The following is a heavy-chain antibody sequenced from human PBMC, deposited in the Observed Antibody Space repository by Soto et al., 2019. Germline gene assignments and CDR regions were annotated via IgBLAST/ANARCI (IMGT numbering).Heavy chain of an antibody. J-gene: IGHJ6*02. CDR2: ISPGDSDT. CDR1: GYSFTSYW. D-gene: IGHD6-19*01. Sequence: PGESLKISCKGSGYSFTSYWIGWVRQMPGKGLEWMGIISPGDSDTRYSPSFQGQVTISADKSISTAYLQWSSLKASDTAMYYCARRGEGSSGWYGRAPGYYYYGMDVWGQGTTVTVSS. CDR3: ARRGEGSSGWYGRAPGYYYYGMDV. V-gene: IGHV5-51*01.